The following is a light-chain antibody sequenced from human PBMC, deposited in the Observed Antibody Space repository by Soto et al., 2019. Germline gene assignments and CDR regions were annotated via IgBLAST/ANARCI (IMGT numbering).Light chain of an antibody. V-gene: IGLV1-44*01. CDR1: SSNIGSNA. CDR3: ATWDDSLSGQV. Sequence: QAVVTQPPSASGTPGQRVTIACSGSSSNIGSNAVNWYLQLPGTAPKLLIYSNNQRPSGVPDRISGTRSGTSASLAISGLQSEDEADYYCATWDDSLSGQVFGGGTKVTVL. J-gene: IGLJ3*02. CDR2: SNN.